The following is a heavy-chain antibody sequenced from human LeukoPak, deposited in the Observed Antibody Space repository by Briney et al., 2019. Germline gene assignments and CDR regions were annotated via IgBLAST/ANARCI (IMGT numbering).Heavy chain of an antibody. CDR1: GGSISSYY. D-gene: IGHD1-26*01. V-gene: IGHV4-59*01. CDR3: ARARYVGPTRGDYFDY. J-gene: IGHJ4*02. Sequence: SETLSLTCTVSGGSISSYYWSWIRQPPGRGLEWLGYIYYSGSTNYNPSLKSRVTISVDTSKNQFSLKLSSVTAADTAVYYCARARYVGPTRGDYFDYWGQGTLVTVSS. CDR2: IYYSGST.